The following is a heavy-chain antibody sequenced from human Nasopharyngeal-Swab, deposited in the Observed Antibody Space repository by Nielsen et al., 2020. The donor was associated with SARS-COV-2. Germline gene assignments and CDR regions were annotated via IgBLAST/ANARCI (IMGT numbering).Heavy chain of an antibody. CDR2: INAGNGNT. D-gene: IGHD6-13*01. J-gene: IGHJ6*02. Sequence: VQVSCKASGSTFPSYAMHWVRQAPGQRLEWMGWINAGNGNTKYSQKFQGRVTITRDTSASTAYMELSSLRSEDTAVYYCAVGKIAAGDYYYYYGMDVWGQGTTVTVSS. V-gene: IGHV1-3*01. CDR3: AVGKIAAGDYYYYYGMDV. CDR1: GSTFPSYA.